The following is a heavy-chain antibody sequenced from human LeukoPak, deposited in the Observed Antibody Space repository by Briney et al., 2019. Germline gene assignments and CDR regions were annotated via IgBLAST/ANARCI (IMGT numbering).Heavy chain of an antibody. Sequence: PGRSLRLSCAASGFIFSSYRMNWVRQAPGKGLEWISYISSSSSSIYYADSVKGRFTISRDNANNSLYLQMNSLGDEDTAMYYCARDSSPEGFDYWGQGTLVTVSS. CDR2: ISSSSSSI. CDR3: ARDSSPEGFDY. V-gene: IGHV3-48*02. J-gene: IGHJ4*02. D-gene: IGHD1-14*01. CDR1: GFIFSSYR.